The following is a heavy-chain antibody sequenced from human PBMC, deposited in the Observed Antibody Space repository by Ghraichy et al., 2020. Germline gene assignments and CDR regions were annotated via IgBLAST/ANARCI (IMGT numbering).Heavy chain of an antibody. D-gene: IGHD3-3*01. CDR3: ATDRFHVMGV. J-gene: IGHJ6*02. CDR1: ASIFGDSW. CDR2: ITSDGTNT. V-gene: IGHV3-74*01. Sequence: GGSLRLSCAASSASIFGDSWMHWVRQGPGVGLVWVSRITSDGTNTIYADSVKGRFTISRDNANNMLYLQMHSLRAEDTAVYYCATDRFHVMGVWGQGTTVTVSS.